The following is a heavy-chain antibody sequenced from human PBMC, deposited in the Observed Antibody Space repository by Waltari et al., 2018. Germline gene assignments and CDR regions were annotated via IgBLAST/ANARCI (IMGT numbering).Heavy chain of an antibody. CDR2: IYYSGST. J-gene: IGHJ3*02. CDR3: ARSIAARPQAFDI. D-gene: IGHD6-6*01. Sequence: QLQLQESGPGLVKPSETLSLTCPVSAGSIRSSTYYWRWIRPPPGKGLEWIGSIYYSGSTYYNPSLKSRVTISVDTAKNQFSLKLSSVTAADTAVYYCARSIAARPQAFDIWGQGTMVTVSS. CDR1: AGSIRSSTYY. V-gene: IGHV4-39*07.